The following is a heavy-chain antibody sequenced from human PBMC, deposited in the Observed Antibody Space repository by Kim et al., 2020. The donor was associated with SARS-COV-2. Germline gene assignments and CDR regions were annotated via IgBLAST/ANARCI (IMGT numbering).Heavy chain of an antibody. CDR1: GGTFSSYA. CDR2: IIPIFGTA. V-gene: IGHV1-69*13. J-gene: IGHJ6*02. CDR3: ARDSYYDSSGYYFSYYGMDV. D-gene: IGHD3-22*01. Sequence: SVKVSCKASGGTFSSYAISWVRQAPGQGLEWMGGIIPIFGTANYAQKFQGRVTITADESTSTAYMELSSLRSEDTAVYYCARDSYYDSSGYYFSYYGMDVWGQGTTVTVSS.